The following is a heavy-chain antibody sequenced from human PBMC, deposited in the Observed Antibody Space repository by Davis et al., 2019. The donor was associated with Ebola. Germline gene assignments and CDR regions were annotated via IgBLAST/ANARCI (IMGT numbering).Heavy chain of an antibody. V-gene: IGHV4-30-2*05. Sequence: MPSETLSLTCGVSGVSISTAGYTWSWVRQTPGKGLEWIGYLYHSESTYYNPSLKSRVTILIDTSKNQFSLQLKSITAADTAVYYCASESLITRFSLDSWGQGTLATISS. J-gene: IGHJ4*02. CDR1: GVSISTAGYT. CDR3: ASESLITRFSLDS. D-gene: IGHD3-16*01. CDR2: LYHSEST.